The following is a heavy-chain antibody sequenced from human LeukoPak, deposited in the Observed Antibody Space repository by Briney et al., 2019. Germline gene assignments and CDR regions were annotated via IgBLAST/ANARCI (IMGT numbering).Heavy chain of an antibody. CDR1: GFTFSSYG. CDR3: ARGGSGYYPSTLTG. Sequence: GRSLRLSCAASGFTFSSYGMHWVRQAPGKGLEWVSSISSSSSYIYYADSVKGRFTISRDNAKNSLYLQMNSLRAEDTAVYYCARGGSGYYPSTLTGWGQGTLVTVSS. CDR2: ISSSSSYI. V-gene: IGHV3-21*01. D-gene: IGHD3-22*01. J-gene: IGHJ4*02.